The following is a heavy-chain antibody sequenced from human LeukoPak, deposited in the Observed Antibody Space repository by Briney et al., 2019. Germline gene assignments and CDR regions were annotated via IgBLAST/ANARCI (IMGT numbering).Heavy chain of an antibody. CDR3: AKVNRNYYGMDV. D-gene: IGHD2/OR15-2a*01. CDR2: ITDSSGST. Sequence: PGGSLRLSCAASGSTFSSCVMMLVRQAPGKGLEWVSAITDSSGSTYYADSVKGRWTIARDNSKTTVYLQMHSLRAEDTALYYCAKVNRNYYGMDVWGQGTTVTVSS. J-gene: IGHJ6*02. V-gene: IGHV3-23*01. CDR1: GSTFSSCV.